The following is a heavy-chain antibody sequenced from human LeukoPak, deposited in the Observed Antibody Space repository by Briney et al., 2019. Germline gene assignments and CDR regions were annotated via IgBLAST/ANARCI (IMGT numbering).Heavy chain of an antibody. J-gene: IGHJ4*02. Sequence: GGSLRLSCAASGFAFSSYAMHWVRQAPGKGLEWVAIISYDGITEDYSDSVKGRFSISRDNAKNSLYLQMNSLRAEDTAVYYCAREGRGYKVAKFDYWGQGTLVTVSS. V-gene: IGHV3-30*04. D-gene: IGHD3-22*01. CDR3: AREGRGYKVAKFDY. CDR1: GFAFSSYA. CDR2: ISYDGITE.